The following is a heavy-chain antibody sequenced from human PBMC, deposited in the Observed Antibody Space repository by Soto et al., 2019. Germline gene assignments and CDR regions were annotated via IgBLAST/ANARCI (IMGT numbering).Heavy chain of an antibody. Sequence: QVQLQESGPGLVKPSQTLSLTCTVSGGSISSGGYYWSWIRQHPGKGLEWIGYIYYSGSTYYNPSLKRRVTISLDTSKNQFSLRLSSVTAADTAMHYCARSGRELAAAGIGGMDVWGQGATVTVSS. CDR2: IYYSGST. V-gene: IGHV4-31*03. CDR3: ARSGRELAAAGIGGMDV. CDR1: GGSISSGGYY. D-gene: IGHD6-13*01. J-gene: IGHJ6*02.